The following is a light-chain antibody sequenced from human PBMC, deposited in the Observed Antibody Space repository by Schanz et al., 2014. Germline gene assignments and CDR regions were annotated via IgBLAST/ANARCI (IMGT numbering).Light chain of an antibody. CDR2: DVA. CDR1: SNDVGTYNF. CDR3: FSYAGRNTYV. V-gene: IGLV2-23*02. J-gene: IGLJ3*02. Sequence: QSVLTQPASVSGSPGQSITLSCTGTSNDVGTYNFVSWYQHHPGRAPKLILYDVASRPSGISNRFSGSKSGNTASLTISGLQAEDEADYYCFSYAGRNTYVFGGGTKLTVL.